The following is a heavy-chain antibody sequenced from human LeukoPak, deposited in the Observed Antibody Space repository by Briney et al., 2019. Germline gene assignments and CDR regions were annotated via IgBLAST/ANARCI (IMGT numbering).Heavy chain of an antibody. J-gene: IGHJ6*03. CDR2: IYYSGST. D-gene: IGHD2-2*01. CDR1: GGFISSSSYY. CDR3: ARAENHYQQGYYYYYYMDV. Sequence: SETLSLTCTVSGGFISSSSYYWGWIRQPPGKGLEWIGSIYYSGSTYYSPSLKSRVTMSVDTSKNQFSLKLSSVTAADTAVYYCARAENHYQQGYYYYYYMDVWGKGTTVTISS. V-gene: IGHV4-39*07.